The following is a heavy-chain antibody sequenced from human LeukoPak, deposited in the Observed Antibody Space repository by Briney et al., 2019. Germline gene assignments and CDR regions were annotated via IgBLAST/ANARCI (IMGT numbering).Heavy chain of an antibody. CDR1: GYSISSGYY. D-gene: IGHD4-17*01. V-gene: IGHV4-38-2*02. J-gene: IGHJ5*02. CDR3: ARVTMTTVTTGWWGTENWFDP. CDR2: IYHSGST. Sequence: SETLSLTCTVSGYSISSGYYWGWIRQPPGKGLEWIGSIYHSGSTYYNPSLKSRVTISVDTSKNQFSLKLSSVTAADTAVYYCARVTMTTVTTGWWGTENWFDPWGQGTLVTVSS.